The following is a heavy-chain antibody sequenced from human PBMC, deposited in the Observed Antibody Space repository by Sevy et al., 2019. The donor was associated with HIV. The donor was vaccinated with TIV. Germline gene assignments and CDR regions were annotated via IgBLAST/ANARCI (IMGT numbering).Heavy chain of an antibody. D-gene: IGHD3-3*01. CDR3: ARETRYYDFWSGYYPTDYNWFDP. J-gene: IGHJ5*02. Sequence: GSLRLSCAASGFTFSSYWMSWVRQAPGKGLEWVANIKQDGSEKYYVDSVKGRFTISRDNAKNSLYLQMNSLRAEDTAVYYRARETRYYDFWSGYYPTDYNWFDPWGQGTLVTVSS. V-gene: IGHV3-7*01. CDR1: GFTFSSYW. CDR2: IKQDGSEK.